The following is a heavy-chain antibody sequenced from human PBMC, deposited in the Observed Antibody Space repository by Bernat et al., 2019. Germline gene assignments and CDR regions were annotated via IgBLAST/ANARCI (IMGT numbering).Heavy chain of an antibody. J-gene: IGHJ6*02. V-gene: IGHV1-46*01. Sequence: QVQLVQSGAEVKKPGASVKVSCKASGYTFTSYYMHWVRQAPGQGLEWMGIINPSGGSTSYAQKFQGRVTMTRDTSTSTVYMELSSLRSEDTAVYYGARDRANCSGGSCYPYYYCMDVWGQGTTVTVSS. CDR1: GYTFTSYY. CDR2: INPSGGST. CDR3: ARDRANCSGGSCYPYYYCMDV. D-gene: IGHD2-15*01.